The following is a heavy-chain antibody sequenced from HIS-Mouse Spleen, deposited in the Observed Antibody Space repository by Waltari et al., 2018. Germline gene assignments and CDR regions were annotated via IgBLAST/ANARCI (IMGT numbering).Heavy chain of an antibody. CDR2: IFTSGST. Sequence: QVQLQESGPGLVKPSETLSLTCTVPGGSISNYYWSWIRQPAGKGLEWIGRIFTSGSTNYNPSLKSRVTMSVDTSKNQFSLKLSSVTAADTAVYYCARDFHDFWSGYYGGDKKHDAFDIWGQGTMVTVSS. CDR3: ARDFHDFWSGYYGGDKKHDAFDI. J-gene: IGHJ3*02. D-gene: IGHD3-3*01. CDR1: GGSISNYY. V-gene: IGHV4-4*07.